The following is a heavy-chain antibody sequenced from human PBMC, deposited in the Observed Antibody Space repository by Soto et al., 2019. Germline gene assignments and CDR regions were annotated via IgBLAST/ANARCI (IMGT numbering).Heavy chain of an antibody. CDR1: GAPISSGDYY. J-gene: IGHJ3*02. Sequence: SETLSLTCKVSGAPISSGDYYWSWIRQPPGKGLEWIGYIYYSGSTYYNPSLKSRVTISLDTSKNQFSLKLRSVTAADTAVYYCARELTIFGVVIKRGAFDIWGQGTTVTVSS. CDR3: ARELTIFGVVIKRGAFDI. CDR2: IYYSGST. V-gene: IGHV4-30-4*01. D-gene: IGHD3-3*01.